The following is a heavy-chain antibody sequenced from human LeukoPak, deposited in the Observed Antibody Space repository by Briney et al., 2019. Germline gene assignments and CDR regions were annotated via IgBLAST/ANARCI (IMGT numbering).Heavy chain of an antibody. D-gene: IGHD3-3*01. CDR3: ARQGASIFGTVGYYYYMDV. CDR1: GGSITSSAFH. Sequence: SEILSLTCTVPGGSITSSAFHWGWIRQSPGKGLEWGGTIFYNESTNYNPSLKSRLTISVDKSKNQFYVKLTSVTAADTTVYYCARQGASIFGTVGYYYYMDVWGKGTTVTVSS. V-gene: IGHV4-39*01. J-gene: IGHJ6*03. CDR2: IFYNEST.